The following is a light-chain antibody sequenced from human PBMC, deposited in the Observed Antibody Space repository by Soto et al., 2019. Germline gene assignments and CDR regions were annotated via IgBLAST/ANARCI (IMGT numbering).Light chain of an antibody. CDR1: QGISSY. Sequence: IQLTQSPSSLSASVGDRVTITCRASQGISSYLAWYQQKPGKAPKLLIYAASTLQSGVPSRFSGSESGTDCTLTIGSLQPEDFATFYCQQLNSYLPMYAFGQGTKLEIK. CDR3: QQLNSYLPMYA. J-gene: IGKJ2*01. V-gene: IGKV1-9*01. CDR2: AAS.